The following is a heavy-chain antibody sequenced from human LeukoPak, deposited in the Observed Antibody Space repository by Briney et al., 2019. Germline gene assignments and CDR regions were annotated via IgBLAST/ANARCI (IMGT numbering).Heavy chain of an antibody. J-gene: IGHJ6*03. D-gene: IGHD3-10*01. Sequence: GGSLRLSCAASEFNFSRYGMHWVRQAPGKGLVWVSRINSDGSSTSYADSVKGRFTISRDNSKNTPYLQMNSLRAEDTAVYYCAKEGRSWGSGSYYMAYYYYYMDVWGKGTTVTISS. V-gene: IGHV3-74*01. CDR3: AKEGRSWGSGSYYMAYYYYYMDV. CDR2: INSDGSST. CDR1: EFNFSRYG.